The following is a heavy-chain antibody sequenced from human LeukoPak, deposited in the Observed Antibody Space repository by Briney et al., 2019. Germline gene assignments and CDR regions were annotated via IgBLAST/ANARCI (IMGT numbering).Heavy chain of an antibody. CDR3: AKDSGEYSGSYFAFDY. Sequence: GGSLRLSCAASGFTLSSYTVHWVRQAPGKGLEWVAVISYDGSNKYYADSVKGRFTISRDNSKNTLYLQMNSLRAEDTAVYYCAKDSGEYSGSYFAFDYWGQGPRSPSPQ. D-gene: IGHD1-26*01. V-gene: IGHV3-30-3*01. J-gene: IGHJ4*02. CDR2: ISYDGSNK. CDR1: GFTLSSYT.